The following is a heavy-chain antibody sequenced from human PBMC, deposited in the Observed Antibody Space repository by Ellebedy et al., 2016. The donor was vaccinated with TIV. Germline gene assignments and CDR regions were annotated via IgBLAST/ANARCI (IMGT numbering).Heavy chain of an antibody. CDR1: GFTFSSYA. J-gene: IGHJ4*02. V-gene: IGHV3-23*01. Sequence: GGSLRLSCAASGFTFSSYAMSWVRQAPGKGLKWVSTISGSGGSTYYADSVKGRFTISRDNSKNTLYLQMNSLRAEDTAVYYCAKAGYCSGGSCYPLDYWGQGTLVTVSS. CDR2: ISGSGGST. D-gene: IGHD2-15*01. CDR3: AKAGYCSGGSCYPLDY.